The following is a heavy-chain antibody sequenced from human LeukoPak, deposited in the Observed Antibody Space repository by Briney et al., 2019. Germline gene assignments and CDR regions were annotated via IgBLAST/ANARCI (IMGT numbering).Heavy chain of an antibody. CDR3: STAVRLSGSRGMDV. V-gene: IGHV1-2*02. Sequence: ASVKVSCKASGQTFTGYYIHWVRQAPGQGLEWMGWINPNGGGTDYAQKLQGRVTMTRDTSINTAYLKLTSLTSDDTATYYCSTAVRLSGSRGMDVWGQGTTVTVSS. J-gene: IGHJ6*02. CDR1: GQTFTGYY. D-gene: IGHD5-12*01. CDR2: INPNGGGT.